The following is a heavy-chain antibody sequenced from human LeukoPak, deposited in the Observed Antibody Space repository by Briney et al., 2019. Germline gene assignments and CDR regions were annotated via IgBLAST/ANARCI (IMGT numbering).Heavy chain of an antibody. CDR3: ARGIAAAGTDDY. CDR2: IIPILGIA. Sequence: ASVKVSCKASGYTFTSYGISWVRQAPGQGLEWMGRIIPILGIANYAQKFQGRVTITADKSTSTAYMELSSLRSEDTAVYYCARGIAAAGTDDYWGQGTLVTVSS. D-gene: IGHD6-13*01. V-gene: IGHV1-69*04. J-gene: IGHJ4*02. CDR1: GYTFTSYG.